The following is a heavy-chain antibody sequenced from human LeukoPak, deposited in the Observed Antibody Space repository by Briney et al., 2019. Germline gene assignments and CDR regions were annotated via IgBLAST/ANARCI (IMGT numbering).Heavy chain of an antibody. Sequence: LRLSCAASGFTFSDYYMSWIRQPPGKGLEWIGEINHSGSTNYNPSLKSRVTISVDTSKNQFSLKLSSVTAADTAVYYCAREYGELDYWGQGTLVTVSS. CDR2: INHSGST. V-gene: IGHV4-34*01. J-gene: IGHJ4*02. CDR3: AREYGELDY. D-gene: IGHD4-17*01. CDR1: GFTFSDYY.